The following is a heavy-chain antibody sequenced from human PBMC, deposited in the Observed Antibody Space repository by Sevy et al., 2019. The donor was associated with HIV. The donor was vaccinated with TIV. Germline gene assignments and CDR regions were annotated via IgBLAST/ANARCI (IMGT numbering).Heavy chain of an antibody. V-gene: IGHV4-30-4*01. J-gene: IGHJ5*01. Sequence: SETLSLTCSVSGDSISSGDYYWNWIRQSPGKGLEWIGYFFYSDSPHYNPSLKSRVTISADMAENHISLKVTSVTAADSAVYYCARGQILDSAPFDFWGQGTLVTVSS. CDR3: ARGQILDSAPFDF. D-gene: IGHD5-18*01. CDR2: FFYSDSP. CDR1: GDSISSGDYY.